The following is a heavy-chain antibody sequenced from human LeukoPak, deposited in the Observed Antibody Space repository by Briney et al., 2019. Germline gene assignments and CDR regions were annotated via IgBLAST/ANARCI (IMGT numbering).Heavy chain of an antibody. J-gene: IGHJ3*02. Sequence: GGSLRLSCVASGFTFSMSTMNWVRQAPGKGLEWVSFIGRSSSKIHYADSVKGRFTVSRDNAKNSLYLQMNSLRVEDTAMYFCARGLVGASGFGAFDIWGQGTMVTVSS. CDR3: ARGLVGASGFGAFDI. CDR2: IGRSSSKI. D-gene: IGHD1-26*01. V-gene: IGHV3-21*01. CDR1: GFTFSMST.